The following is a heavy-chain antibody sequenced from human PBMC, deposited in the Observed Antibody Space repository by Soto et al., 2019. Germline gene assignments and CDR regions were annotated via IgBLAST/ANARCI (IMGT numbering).Heavy chain of an antibody. Sequence: GGSLRLSCAASGFTFSSYAMSWVRQAPGKGLEWVSGISGRGGGTYYADSVKGRFTISRVKSKNTVYLQMNGLRADDTAVYYCVKKIAGTTTSGAYWYFDLWGRGTLVTVSS. V-gene: IGHV3-23*01. CDR1: GFTFSSYA. J-gene: IGHJ2*01. CDR2: ISGRGGGT. CDR3: VKKIAGTTTSGAYWYFDL. D-gene: IGHD1-26*01.